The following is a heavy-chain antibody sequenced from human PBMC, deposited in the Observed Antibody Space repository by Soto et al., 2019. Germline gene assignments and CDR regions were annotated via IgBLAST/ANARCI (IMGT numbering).Heavy chain of an antibody. CDR3: ARAHSSSSGFDY. CDR1: GGSMSSGDYY. Sequence: SETLSLTCPVSGGSMSSGDYYWSWIRQPPGKGLEWIGYIYYSGSTYYNPSLKSRVTISVDTSKNQFSLKLSSVTAADTAVYYCARAHSSSSGFDYWGQGTLVTVSS. V-gene: IGHV4-30-4*01. J-gene: IGHJ4*02. CDR2: IYYSGST. D-gene: IGHD6-6*01.